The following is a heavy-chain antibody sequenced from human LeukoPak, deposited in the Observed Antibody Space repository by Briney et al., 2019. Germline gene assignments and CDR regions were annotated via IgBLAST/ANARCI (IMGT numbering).Heavy chain of an antibody. V-gene: IGHV3-48*03. CDR1: GFTFSSYE. Sequence: GRSVRLSCAASGFTFSSYEMNWVRQAPGKGLEWVSYISSSGSTIYYADSVKGRFTISRDNAKNSLYLQMNSLRAEDTAVYYCARSPVLRYFDWASPPYYFDYWGQGTLVTVSS. J-gene: IGHJ4*02. CDR3: ARSPVLRYFDWASPPYYFDY. CDR2: ISSSGSTI. D-gene: IGHD3-9*01.